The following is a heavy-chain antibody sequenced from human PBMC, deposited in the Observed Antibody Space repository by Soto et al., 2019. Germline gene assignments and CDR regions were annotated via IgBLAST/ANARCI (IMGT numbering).Heavy chain of an antibody. J-gene: IGHJ4*02. CDR3: AIDRRDSSGYSY. CDR1: GGSISSGDYY. CDR2: IYYSGST. D-gene: IGHD3-22*01. Sequence: PSETLSLTCTVSGGSISSGDYYWSWIRQPPGKGLEWIGYIYYSGSTYYNPSLKSRVTISVDTSKNQFSLKLSSVTAADTAVYYCAIDRRDSSGYSYWGQGTLVTVSS. V-gene: IGHV4-30-4*01.